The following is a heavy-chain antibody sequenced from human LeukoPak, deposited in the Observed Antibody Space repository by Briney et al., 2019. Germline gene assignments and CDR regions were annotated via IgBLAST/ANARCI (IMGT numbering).Heavy chain of an antibody. D-gene: IGHD6-19*01. CDR2: ISSDGGNR. J-gene: IGHJ4*02. V-gene: IGHV3-30-3*01. CDR1: GFTFSSYA. Sequence: GGSLRLSCSASGFTFSSYAMHWVRRAPGKALEWVATISSDGGNRYYSDSVKGRFTISRDNSKNTLYLQMNSLRPEDTAVFHCARGRAVTGSTVIDYWGQGTLVTVSS. CDR3: ARGRAVTGSTVIDY.